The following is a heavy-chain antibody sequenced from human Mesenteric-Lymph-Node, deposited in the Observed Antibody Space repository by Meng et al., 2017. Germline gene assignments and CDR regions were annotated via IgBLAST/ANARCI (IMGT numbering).Heavy chain of an antibody. J-gene: IGHJ4*02. CDR3: ARGLDMVRGVIPPY. CDR2: INPNSGGT. Sequence: ASVKVSCKASGYTFTSYGISWVRQAPGQGLEWMGRINPNSGGTNYAQKFQGRVTMTRDTSISTAYMELSRLRSDDTAVYYCARGLDMVRGVIPPYWGQGTLVTVSS. V-gene: IGHV1-2*06. CDR1: GYTFTSYG. D-gene: IGHD3-10*01.